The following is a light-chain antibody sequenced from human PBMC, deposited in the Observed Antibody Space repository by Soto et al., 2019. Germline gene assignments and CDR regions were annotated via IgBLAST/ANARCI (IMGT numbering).Light chain of an antibody. J-gene: IGLJ1*01. CDR2: KVN. CDR1: SSDIGGYNY. Sequence: QSALTQPPSASGSPGQSVTISCTGTSSDIGGYNYVSWYQQHPGKAPKLMIYKVNKRPSGVPDRFSGSKSGNTASLTVSGLQAEDEAEYYCSSYAGSSPYVFGTGTKLTVL. CDR3: SSYAGSSPYV. V-gene: IGLV2-8*01.